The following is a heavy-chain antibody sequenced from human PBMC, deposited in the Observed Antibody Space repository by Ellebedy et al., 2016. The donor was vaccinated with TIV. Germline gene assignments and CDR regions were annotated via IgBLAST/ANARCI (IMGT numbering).Heavy chain of an antibody. CDR3: ARTYYYDSSGYYLAY. CDR1: GFTFRSHW. D-gene: IGHD3-22*01. J-gene: IGHJ4*02. V-gene: IGHV3-7*03. CDR2: IKQDGSEK. Sequence: PGGSLRLSCAASGFTFRSHWMSWVRQAPGKGLEWVANIKQDGSEKYYVDSVKGRFTISRDNAKNSLYLQMNSLRAEDTAVYYCARTYYYDSSGYYLAYWGQGTLVTVSS.